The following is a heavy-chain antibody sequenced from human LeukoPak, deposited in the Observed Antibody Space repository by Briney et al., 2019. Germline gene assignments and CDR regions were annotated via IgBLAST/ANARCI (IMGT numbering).Heavy chain of an antibody. CDR2: INHSGST. Sequence: GSLRLSCAASGFSFSSSAMSWVRQPPGKGLEWIGEINHSGSTNYNPSLKSRVTISVDTSKNQFSLKLSSVTAADTAVYYCARLYSGWPDYWGQGTLVTVSS. CDR1: GFSFSSSA. D-gene: IGHD6-19*01. V-gene: IGHV4-34*01. J-gene: IGHJ4*02. CDR3: ARLYSGWPDY.